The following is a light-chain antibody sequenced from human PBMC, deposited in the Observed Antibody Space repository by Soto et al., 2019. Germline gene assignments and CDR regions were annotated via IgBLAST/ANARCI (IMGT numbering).Light chain of an antibody. CDR1: QGISSG. CDR3: QQSYSLPPTWT. CDR2: AAS. V-gene: IGKV1-12*01. J-gene: IGKJ1*01. Sequence: DIQMTQSPSSVSASVGDRVTINCRGIQGISSGLAWYQQKTWKAPNLLIYAASSLHSGVPSRFSGSGSGTDFTLTISSLQPEDFATYYCQQSYSLPPTWTFGQGTKVDI.